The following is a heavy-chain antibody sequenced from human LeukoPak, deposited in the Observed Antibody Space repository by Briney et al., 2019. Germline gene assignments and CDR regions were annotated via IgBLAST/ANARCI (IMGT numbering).Heavy chain of an antibody. Sequence: PGGSLRLSCAASGFTFSSYEMNWVRQAPGKGLEWVSYISSSGSTIYYADSAKGRFTISRDNAKNSLYLQMNSLRAEDTAVYYCASTNYYDSSGYWARFDYWGQGTLVTVSS. CDR3: ASTNYYDSSGYWARFDY. V-gene: IGHV3-48*03. D-gene: IGHD3-22*01. CDR1: GFTFSSYE. J-gene: IGHJ4*02. CDR2: ISSSGSTI.